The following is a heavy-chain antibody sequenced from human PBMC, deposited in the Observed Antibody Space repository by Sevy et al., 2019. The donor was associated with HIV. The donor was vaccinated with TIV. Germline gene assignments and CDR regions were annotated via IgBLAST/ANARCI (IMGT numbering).Heavy chain of an antibody. CDR3: ARARYTSGWGYFDY. J-gene: IGHJ4*02. V-gene: IGHV3-11*06. CDR1: GFTFSDYY. D-gene: IGHD6-19*01. Sequence: GWSLRLSCAASGFTFSDYYMSWIRQAPGKGLEWVSYISTSSSYPNYADSVKGRFTISRDNAKSSLYLHMNSLRAEDTAVYYCARARYTSGWGYFDYWGQGTLVTVSS. CDR2: ISTSSSYP.